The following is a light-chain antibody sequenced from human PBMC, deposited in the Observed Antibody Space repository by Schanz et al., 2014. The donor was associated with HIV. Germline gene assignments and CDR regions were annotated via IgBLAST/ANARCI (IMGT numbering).Light chain of an antibody. CDR3: SSFSTSDTPI. CDR2: GNT. J-gene: IGLJ1*01. V-gene: IGLV1-40*01. CDR1: SSNIGAGYD. Sequence: QSVLTQPPSVSGAPGQRVTISCTGSSSNIGAGYDVHWYQHLPGTAPKLLIYGNTNRPSGVPDRFSGSKSGTSASLAITGLQAEDEADYYCSSFSTSDTPIFRTGTKLTVL.